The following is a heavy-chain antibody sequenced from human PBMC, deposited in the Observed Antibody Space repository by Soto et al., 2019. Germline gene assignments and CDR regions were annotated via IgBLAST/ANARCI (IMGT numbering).Heavy chain of an antibody. CDR3: ARDPDSQVIDY. V-gene: IGHV3-21*01. CDR2: ISSSSSYV. Sequence: PGGSLRLSCAASGFAFSSYNMNWVRQAPGKGLEWVSSISSSSSYVYYADSVKGRFTISRDNAKNSLYLQMNSLRAEDTAVYYCARDPDSQVIDYWGQGTLVTVSS. J-gene: IGHJ4*02. CDR1: GFAFSSYN. D-gene: IGHD3-10*01.